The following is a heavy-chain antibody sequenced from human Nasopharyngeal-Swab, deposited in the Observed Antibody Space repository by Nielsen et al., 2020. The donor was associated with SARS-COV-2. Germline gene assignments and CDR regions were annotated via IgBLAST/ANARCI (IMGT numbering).Heavy chain of an antibody. D-gene: IGHD7-27*01. CDR2: IWYDGSNK. CDR3: ARDRSNWGSYYYYYGMDV. Sequence: GESLKISCAASGFTFSSYGMHWVRQAPGKGLEWVAVIWYDGSNKYHADSVKGRFTVSSDNSKNTLYLQMNSLRAEDTAVYYCARDRSNWGSYYYYYGMDVWGQGTTVTVSS. CDR1: GFTFSSYG. V-gene: IGHV3-33*01. J-gene: IGHJ6*02.